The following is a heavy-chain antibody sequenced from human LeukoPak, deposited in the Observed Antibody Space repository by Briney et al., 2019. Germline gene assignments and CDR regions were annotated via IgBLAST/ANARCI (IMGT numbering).Heavy chain of an antibody. D-gene: IGHD3-22*01. V-gene: IGHV4-30-4*01. CDR1: GGSISSGDYY. CDR3: ARDRGRWLLLQGVFDY. Sequence: SETLSLTCTVSGGSISSGDYYWSWIRQPPGKGLEWIGYIYYSGSTYYNPSLKSRVTISVDTSKNQFSLKLSSVTAADTAVYYCARDRGRWLLLQGVFDYWGQGTLVTVSS. J-gene: IGHJ4*02. CDR2: IYYSGST.